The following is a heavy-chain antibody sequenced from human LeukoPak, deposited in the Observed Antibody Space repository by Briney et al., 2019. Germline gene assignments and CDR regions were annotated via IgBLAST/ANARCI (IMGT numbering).Heavy chain of an antibody. Sequence: GSSVKVSCKASGGTFSSYAISWVRQAPGQGLEWMGGITPIFGTANYAQKFQGRVTITADESTSTAYMELSSLRSEDTAVYYCARVRAHIVVVIAKEGAFDIWGQGTMVTVSS. CDR1: GGTFSSYA. V-gene: IGHV1-69*01. CDR2: ITPIFGTA. J-gene: IGHJ3*02. D-gene: IGHD2-21*01. CDR3: ARVRAHIVVVIAKEGAFDI.